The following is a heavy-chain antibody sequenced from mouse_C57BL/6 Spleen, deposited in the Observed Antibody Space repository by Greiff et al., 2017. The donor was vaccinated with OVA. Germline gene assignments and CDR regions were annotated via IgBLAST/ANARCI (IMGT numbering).Heavy chain of an antibody. CDR2: ISSGGDYI. CDR1: GFTFSSYA. CDR3: TRDRRYYYGSFYWYFDV. Sequence: EVQLVESGEGLVKPGGSLKLSCAASGFTFSSYAMSWVRQTPEKRLEWVAYISSGGDYIYYADTVKGRFTISRDNARNTLYLQMSSLKSEDTAMYYCTRDRRYYYGSFYWYFDVWGTGTTVTVSS. J-gene: IGHJ1*03. V-gene: IGHV5-9-1*02. D-gene: IGHD1-1*01.